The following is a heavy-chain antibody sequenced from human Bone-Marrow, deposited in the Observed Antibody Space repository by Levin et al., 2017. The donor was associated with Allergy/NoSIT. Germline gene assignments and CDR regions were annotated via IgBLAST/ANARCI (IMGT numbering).Heavy chain of an antibody. CDR3: ALRPAGCSDGSCHGTDQPAPFPL. V-gene: IGHV1-69*02. CDR2: IIPTLDIS. CDR1: GGPFDSYR. J-gene: IGHJ4*02. D-gene: IGHD2-15*01. Sequence: PMASVKVSCKTSGGPFDSYRFNWVRQAPGQGLEWMARIIPTLDISSSAEKFQGRVTITADKSTSTAYMELTSLRSDDTAVYYCALRPAGCSDGSCHGTDQPAPFPLWGRGTLVSVSS.